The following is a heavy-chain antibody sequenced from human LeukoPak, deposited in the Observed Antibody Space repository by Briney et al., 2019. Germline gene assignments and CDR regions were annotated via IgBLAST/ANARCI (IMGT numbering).Heavy chain of an antibody. D-gene: IGHD1-26*01. CDR3: ARDRSYYLGDAFDI. CDR2: IYYSGST. V-gene: IGHV4-39*07. Sequence: SETLSLTCTVSGGSISSSSYYWGWIRQPPGKGLEWIGSIYYSGSTYYNPSLKSRVTISVDTSKNQFSLKLSSVTAADTAVYYCARDRSYYLGDAFDIWGQGTMLTVSS. CDR1: GGSISSSSYY. J-gene: IGHJ3*02.